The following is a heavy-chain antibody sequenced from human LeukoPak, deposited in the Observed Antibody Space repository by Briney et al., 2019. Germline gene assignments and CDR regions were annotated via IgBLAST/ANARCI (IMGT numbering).Heavy chain of an antibody. D-gene: IGHD3-22*01. Sequence: ASVKVSCKASGYTFTSYGISWVRQAPGQGLEWMGWMNPNSGNTGYAQKFQGRVTITRNTSISTAYMELNSLRAEDTAVYYCARVLRDSSGYYLSHFDYWGQGTLVTVSS. CDR1: GYTFTSYG. V-gene: IGHV1-8*03. CDR3: ARVLRDSSGYYLSHFDY. CDR2: MNPNSGNT. J-gene: IGHJ4*02.